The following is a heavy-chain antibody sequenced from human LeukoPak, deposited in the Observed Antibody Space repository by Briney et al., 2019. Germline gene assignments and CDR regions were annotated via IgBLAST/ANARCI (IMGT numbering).Heavy chain of an antibody. CDR2: IYSTGST. CDR1: GGSFSGHY. Sequence: SETLSLTCAVYGGSFSGHYWSWIRQPAGKGLEWIGRIYSTGSTNYNPSLKSRVTMSVDTPKNQFSLRLRSVTAADTAVYYCARQVASAGTAGFDFWGQGALVTVSS. D-gene: IGHD6-13*01. CDR3: ARQVASAGTAGFDF. V-gene: IGHV4-59*10. J-gene: IGHJ4*02.